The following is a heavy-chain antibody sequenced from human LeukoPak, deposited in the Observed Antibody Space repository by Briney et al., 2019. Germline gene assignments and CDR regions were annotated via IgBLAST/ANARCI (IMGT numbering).Heavy chain of an antibody. J-gene: IGHJ5*02. CDR1: GFTFSNYG. Sequence: GGSLRLSCAASGFTFSNYGMHWVRQAPGKGLEWVALIRNDGSNKSYADSVKGRFTISRDNSKNTRYLQMNSLRAEDTAVYYCARARKSGGITMIRGVKDRGWFDPWGQGTLVTVSS. CDR3: ARARKSGGITMIRGVKDRGWFDP. V-gene: IGHV3-30*02. CDR2: IRNDGSNK. D-gene: IGHD3-10*01.